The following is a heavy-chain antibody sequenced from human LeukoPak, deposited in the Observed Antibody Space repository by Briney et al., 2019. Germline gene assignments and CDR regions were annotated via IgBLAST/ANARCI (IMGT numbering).Heavy chain of an antibody. V-gene: IGHV1-2*02. CDR2: INPNSGGT. J-gene: IGHJ4*02. CDR3: ARGATTVTPRTFDY. D-gene: IGHD4-17*01. CDR1: GYTFTGYY. Sequence: GASVKVSCKASGYTFTGYYMHWVRQAPGQGLEWMGWINPNSGGTNYAQKFQGRVTMTRDTSISTAYMELSRLRSDDTAVYYCARGATTVTPRTFDYWRQGTLVTVSS.